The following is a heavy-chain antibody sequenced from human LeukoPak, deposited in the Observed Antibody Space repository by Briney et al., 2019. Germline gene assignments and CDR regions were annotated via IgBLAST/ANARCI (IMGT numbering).Heavy chain of an antibody. J-gene: IGHJ4*02. D-gene: IGHD3-10*01. CDR1: GGSISSYY. CDR2: IYYSGST. Sequence: PSGTLSLTCTVSGGSISSYYWSWIRQPPGKGLEWIGYIYYSGSTNYNPSLKSRVTISVDTSKNQFSLKLSSVTAADTAVYYCARDSYGSGKRYFDYWGQGTLVTVSS. V-gene: IGHV4-59*01. CDR3: ARDSYGSGKRYFDY.